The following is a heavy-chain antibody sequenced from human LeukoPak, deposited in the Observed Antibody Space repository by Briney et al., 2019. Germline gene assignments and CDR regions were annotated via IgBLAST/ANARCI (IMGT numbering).Heavy chain of an antibody. CDR3: AKSGVGHYSSSWYLVY. J-gene: IGHJ4*02. Sequence: PGGSLRLSCAASGFTVSSNYMSWVRQAPGKGLEWGSVIYSGGSTYYADSVKGRFTISRDNSKNTLYLQMNSLSIEDTAVYYCAKSGVGHYSSSWYLVYWGQGTLVTVSS. V-gene: IGHV3-53*05. CDR2: IYSGGST. D-gene: IGHD6-13*01. CDR1: GFTVSSNY.